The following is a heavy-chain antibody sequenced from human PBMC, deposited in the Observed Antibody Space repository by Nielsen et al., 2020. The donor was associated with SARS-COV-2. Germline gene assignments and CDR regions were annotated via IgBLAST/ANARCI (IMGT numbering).Heavy chain of an antibody. Sequence: GESLKISCAASGFTFSSYGMHWVRQAPGKGLEWVAVISYDGSNKYYADSVKGRFTISRDNSKNTLYLQMNSLRAEDTAVYYCAKIERNPRIAVAGAYYFDYWGQGTLVTVSS. CDR3: AKIERNPRIAVAGAYYFDY. J-gene: IGHJ4*02. CDR1: GFTFSSYG. V-gene: IGHV3-30*18. CDR2: ISYDGSNK. D-gene: IGHD6-19*01.